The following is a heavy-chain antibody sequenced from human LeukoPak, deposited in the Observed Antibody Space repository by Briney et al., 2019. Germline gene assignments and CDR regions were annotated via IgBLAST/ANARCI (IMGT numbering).Heavy chain of an antibody. Sequence: ASVKVSCKASGGTFSSYAISWVRQAPGQGLEWMGGIIPIFGTANYAQKFQGRVTITADESTSTAYMELSSLRSEDTAVYYCARGGVPAAITGGVDYYYYMDVWGKGTTVTVSS. CDR3: ARGGVPAAITGGVDYYYYMDV. D-gene: IGHD2-2*01. CDR2: IIPIFGTA. V-gene: IGHV1-69*13. J-gene: IGHJ6*03. CDR1: GGTFSSYA.